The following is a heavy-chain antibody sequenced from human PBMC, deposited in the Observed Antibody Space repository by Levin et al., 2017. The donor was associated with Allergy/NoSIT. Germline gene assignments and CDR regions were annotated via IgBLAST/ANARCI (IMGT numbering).Heavy chain of an antibody. Sequence: LSLTCAASGFTFSSYSMNWVRQAPGKGLEWVSSISSSSSYIYYADSVKGRFTISRDNAKNSLYLQMNSLRAEDTAVYYCARDSRWLRPEDAFDIWGQGTMVTVSS. D-gene: IGHD5-12*01. J-gene: IGHJ3*02. CDR3: ARDSRWLRPEDAFDI. CDR2: ISSSSSYI. CDR1: GFTFSSYS. V-gene: IGHV3-21*01.